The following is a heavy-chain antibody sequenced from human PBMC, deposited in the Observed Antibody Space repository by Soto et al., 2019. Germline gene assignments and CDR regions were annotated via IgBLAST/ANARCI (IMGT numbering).Heavy chain of an antibody. D-gene: IGHD2-15*01. CDR1: GFMFTSYS. CDR3: ARDVPRLSGDTCWDY. J-gene: IGHJ4*02. CDR2: ISSSSSTI. V-gene: IGHV3-48*01. Sequence: EVQLVESGGGLVQPGASLRLSCAASGFMFTSYSMHWVRQAPGKGLEWVSYISSSSSTIYYADSVKGRFTISRDNGKNSLSLQMNSLRAEDTAVYYCARDVPRLSGDTCWDYWGQGTLVTVSS.